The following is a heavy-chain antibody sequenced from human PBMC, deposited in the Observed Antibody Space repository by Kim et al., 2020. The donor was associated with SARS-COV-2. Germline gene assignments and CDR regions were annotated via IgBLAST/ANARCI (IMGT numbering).Heavy chain of an antibody. J-gene: IGHJ4*02. Sequence: GGSLRLSCAASGFTFSSYAVSWVRQAPGKGLEWVSSISGSGGGTKYADSVKGRFTISRDNSKNTLFLQMNSLRAEDTAVYYCAKDERGYSYGNEIDNWGQGTLVTVSS. CDR3: AKDERGYSYGNEIDN. D-gene: IGHD5-18*01. V-gene: IGHV3-23*01. CDR1: GFTFSSYA. CDR2: ISGSGGGT.